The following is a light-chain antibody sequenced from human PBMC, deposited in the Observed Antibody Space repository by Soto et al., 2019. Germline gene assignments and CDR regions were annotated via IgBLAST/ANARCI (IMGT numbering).Light chain of an antibody. J-gene: IGKJ2*01. V-gene: IGKV3D-7*01. Sequence: DIVLTQSPGTLSLSPGERGTLSCRASQTVTSSHLAWYQQKPGQAPRLLIYGASTLQTGVASRFSGSGSATDFTLTISSLQPEDSAAYYCLQDYNYPFTFGQGTKLDIK. CDR1: QTVTSSH. CDR2: GAS. CDR3: LQDYNYPFT.